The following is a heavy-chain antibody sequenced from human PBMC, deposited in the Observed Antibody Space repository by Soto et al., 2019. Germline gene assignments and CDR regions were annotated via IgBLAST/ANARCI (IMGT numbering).Heavy chain of an antibody. CDR2: IYWDDDN. J-gene: IGHJ5*02. D-gene: IGHD3-10*01. Sequence: QITLKESGPALVKPTQTLTLTCTFSGFSLSTSGEAVGWIRQPRGEALEWLALIYWDDDNRYNPTLKTRLTNTKDTSKNPVVLTPTNMDPVDTATYYCAHYVSASPAGWFDPWGQGILVTVSS. CDR3: AHYVSASPAGWFDP. CDR1: GFSLSTSGEA. V-gene: IGHV2-5*02.